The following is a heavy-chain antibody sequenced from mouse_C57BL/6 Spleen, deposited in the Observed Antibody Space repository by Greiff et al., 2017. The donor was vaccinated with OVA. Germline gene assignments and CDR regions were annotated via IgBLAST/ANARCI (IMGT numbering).Heavy chain of an antibody. V-gene: IGHV1-55*01. D-gene: IGHD1-1*01. CDR3: ARFYYGSSYAMDY. J-gene: IGHJ4*01. CDR2: IYPGSGSP. CDR1: GYTFTSYW. Sequence: QVQLQQPGAELVKPGASVKMSCKASGYTFTSYWITWVKQRPGQGLEWIGDIYPGSGSPNYNEKFKSKATLTVDTSSSTAYMQLSSLTSEDSAVYYCARFYYGSSYAMDYWGQGTSVTVSS.